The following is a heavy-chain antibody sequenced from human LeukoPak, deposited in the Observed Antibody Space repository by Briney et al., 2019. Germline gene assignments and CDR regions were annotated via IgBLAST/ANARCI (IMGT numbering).Heavy chain of an antibody. CDR1: GFTFSSYA. Sequence: GRSLRLSCAASGFTFSSYAMHWVRQAPGKGLEWVAVISYDGSNKYYADSVKGRFTISRDNSKNTLYLQMNSLRAEDTAVYYCARGRQLRPFDYWGQGTLVTVSS. V-gene: IGHV3-30-3*01. CDR2: ISYDGSNK. J-gene: IGHJ4*02. CDR3: ARGRQLRPFDY. D-gene: IGHD2-2*01.